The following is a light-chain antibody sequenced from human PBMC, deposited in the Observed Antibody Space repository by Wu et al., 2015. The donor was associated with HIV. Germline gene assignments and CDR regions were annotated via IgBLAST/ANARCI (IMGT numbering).Light chain of an antibody. CDR2: GAS. CDR1: QSVNSRY. J-gene: IGKJ1*01. CDR3: QHYGSSPRT. Sequence: EIVLTQSPGTLSLSPGERATLSCRASQSVNSRYLGWYQQRPGQAPRLLIYGASSRATGIPDRFSGSGSGTDFTLTIARLEPEDFAVYYCQHYGSSPRTFGHGTKVELK. V-gene: IGKV3-20*01.